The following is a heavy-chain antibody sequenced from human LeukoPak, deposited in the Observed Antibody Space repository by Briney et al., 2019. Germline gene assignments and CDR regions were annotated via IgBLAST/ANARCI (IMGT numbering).Heavy chain of an antibody. CDR2: IYTSGST. D-gene: IGHD3/OR15-3a*01. CDR3: ARLAGTGAAAGAFDY. V-gene: IGHV4-61*02. CDR1: GGSISRGSYY. J-gene: IGHJ4*02. Sequence: PSQTLSLTSNVAGGSISRGSYYWSWIRQPAGKGLEWIGRIYTSGSTNYNPSLKSRVTISVDTSKNQFSLKLSSVTAADTAVYYCARLAGTGAAAGAFDYWGQGTLVTVSS.